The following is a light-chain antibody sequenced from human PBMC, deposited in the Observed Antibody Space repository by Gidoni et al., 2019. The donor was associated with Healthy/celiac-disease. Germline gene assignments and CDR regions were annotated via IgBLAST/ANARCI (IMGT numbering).Light chain of an antibody. V-gene: IGKV1-9*01. Sequence: DIQLTQSPSFLSASVGDRVTITCPASQGISSYLAWYQQKPGKAPKLLIYAASTLQSAVHSRFSGSGSGTEFTLTISSLQPEDFATYYCQQLNSYPRGFTFGPGTKVDIK. CDR1: QGISSY. CDR3: QQLNSYPRGFT. J-gene: IGKJ3*01. CDR2: AAS.